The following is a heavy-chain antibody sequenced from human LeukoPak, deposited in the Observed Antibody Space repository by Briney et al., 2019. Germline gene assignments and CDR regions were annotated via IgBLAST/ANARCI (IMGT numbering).Heavy chain of an antibody. CDR3: AKGDRYCSGGSCPYYYYYYGMDV. CDR2: ISGSGGST. Sequence: GASLRLSCAASGFTFSSYAMSWVRQAPGKGPEWVSAISGSGGSTYYADSVKGRFTISRDNSKNTLYLQMNSLRAEDTAVYYCAKGDRYCSGGSCPYYYYYYGMDVWGQGTTVTVSS. V-gene: IGHV3-23*01. D-gene: IGHD2-15*01. J-gene: IGHJ6*02. CDR1: GFTFSSYA.